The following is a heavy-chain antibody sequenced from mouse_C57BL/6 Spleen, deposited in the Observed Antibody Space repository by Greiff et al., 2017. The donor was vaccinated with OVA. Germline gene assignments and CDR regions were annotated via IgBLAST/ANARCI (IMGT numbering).Heavy chain of an antibody. J-gene: IGHJ3*01. CDR2: INYDGSST. V-gene: IGHV5-16*01. CDR1: GFTFSDYY. CDR3: ARDDYDVGFAY. Sequence: EVQLVESEGGLVQPGSSMKLSCTASGFTFSDYYMAWVRQVPEKGLEWVANINYDGSSTYYLDSLKSRFIISRDNAKNILYLQMSSLKSEDTATYYCARDDYDVGFAYWGQGTLVTVSA. D-gene: IGHD2-4*01.